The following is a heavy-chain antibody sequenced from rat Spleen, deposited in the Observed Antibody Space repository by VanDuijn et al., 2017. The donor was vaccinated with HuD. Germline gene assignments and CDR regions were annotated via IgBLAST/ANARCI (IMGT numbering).Heavy chain of an antibody. CDR2: ISNGGVNT. Sequence: EVQLVESDGGLVQPGRSLKLSCAASGFTFSDYYMAWVRQAPTKGLEWVASISNGGVNTYYRDSVKGRFTISRDNVKNTLYLQMDSLRSEDTATYYCARRTYFDYWGQGVMVTVSS. J-gene: IGHJ2*01. CDR1: GFTFSDYY. V-gene: IGHV5-25*01. CDR3: ARRTYFDY.